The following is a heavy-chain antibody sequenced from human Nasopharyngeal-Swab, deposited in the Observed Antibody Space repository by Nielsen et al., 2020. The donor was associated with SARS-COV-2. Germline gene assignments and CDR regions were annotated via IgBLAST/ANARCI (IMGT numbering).Heavy chain of an antibody. CDR3: ARNIGHSPAPFEY. J-gene: IGHJ4*02. CDR1: GYSINSGYY. V-gene: IGHV4-38-2*01. D-gene: IGHD2/OR15-2a*01. Sequence: SETLSLTCSVSGYSINSGYYWGCIRQPPGKGLEWIGSIYHSGSTYYNPSLKSQATITVDTSKNQFTLRLTSVTAADTAVYYCARNIGHSPAPFEYWGQGTRVTVSS. CDR2: IYHSGST.